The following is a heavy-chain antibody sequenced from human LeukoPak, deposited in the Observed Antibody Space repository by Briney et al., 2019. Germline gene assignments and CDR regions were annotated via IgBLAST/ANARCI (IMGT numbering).Heavy chain of an antibody. CDR1: GFTFSSYS. CDR2: ISSSSTI. V-gene: IGHV3-48*01. J-gene: IGHJ6*03. Sequence: GGSLRLSCAASGFTFSSYSMNWVRQAPGKGLEWVSYISSSSTIYYSDSVKGRFTISRDNAKNSLYLQMNSLRAEDTAVYYCARAPKYYYYYMDVWGKGTTVTVSS. CDR3: ARAPKYYYYYMDV.